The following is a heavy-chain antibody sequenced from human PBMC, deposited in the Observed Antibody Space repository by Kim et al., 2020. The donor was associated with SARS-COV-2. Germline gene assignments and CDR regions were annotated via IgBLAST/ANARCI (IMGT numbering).Heavy chain of an antibody. CDR3: ARGGGIAAAGNYYYGMDV. V-gene: IGHV3-13*01. CDR2: IGTAGDT. Sequence: GGTLRLSCAASGFTFSSYDMHWVRQATGKGLEWVSAIGTAGDTYYPGSVKGRFTISRENAKNSLYLQMNSLRAGDTAVYYCARGGGIAAAGNYYYGMDVWGQGTTVTVSS. J-gene: IGHJ6*02. D-gene: IGHD6-13*01. CDR1: GFTFSSYD.